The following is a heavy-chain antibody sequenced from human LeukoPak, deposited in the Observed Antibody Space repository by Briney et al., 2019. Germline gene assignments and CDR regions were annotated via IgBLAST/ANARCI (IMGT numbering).Heavy chain of an antibody. CDR2: VNPSGGGT. Sequence: ASVKVSCKASGYTFTSYYIHWVRQAPGQGLEWMGKVNPSGGGTSYAQQFQARVTMTRDTSTSTVYMELSSLRSEDTALYYCARGTVVNFDYWGQGTLVTVSS. CDR1: GYTFTSYY. V-gene: IGHV1-46*01. D-gene: IGHD4-17*01. J-gene: IGHJ4*02. CDR3: ARGTVVNFDY.